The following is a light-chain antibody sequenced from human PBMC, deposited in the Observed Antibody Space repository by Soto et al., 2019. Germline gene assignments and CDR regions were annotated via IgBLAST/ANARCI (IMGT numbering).Light chain of an antibody. CDR2: KAS. CDR3: QQYNTFSPYT. J-gene: IGKJ2*01. CDR1: QSVSDW. V-gene: IGKV1-5*03. Sequence: DIQMTQSPSTLSASVGDRVTLTCRASQSVSDWLAWYQQKPGKAPKLLIYKASNLESGVPSRFSGSGSGTEFTLTISSLQHDDSATYYCQQYNTFSPYTFGQGTKLEI.